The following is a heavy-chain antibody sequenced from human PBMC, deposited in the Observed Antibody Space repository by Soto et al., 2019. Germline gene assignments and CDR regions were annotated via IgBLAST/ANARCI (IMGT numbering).Heavy chain of an antibody. Sequence: PGGSLRLSCAASGFTFRSYSMNWVRQAPGKGLEWVSSISSGSSYIYYADSVKGRFTISRDNAKNSLYLQMNSLRAEDTAVYYCANQGRSWYYLDSWGQGTLVTVSS. CDR3: ANQGRSWYYLDS. CDR1: GFTFRSYS. CDR2: ISSGSSYI. J-gene: IGHJ4*02. V-gene: IGHV3-21*01. D-gene: IGHD6-13*01.